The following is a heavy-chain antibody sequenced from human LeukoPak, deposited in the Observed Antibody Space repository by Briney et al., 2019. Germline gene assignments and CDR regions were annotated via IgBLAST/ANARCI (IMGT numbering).Heavy chain of an antibody. CDR3: AKDREYSSGSYYFDY. J-gene: IGHJ4*02. V-gene: IGHV3-23*01. Sequence: GGSLRLSCAASGFTFSSSVMSWVRQAPGKGLEWVSAISGSGGSTYYADSVKGRFTISRDNSKNTLYLQMNSLRAEDTAVYYCAKDREYSSGSYYFDYWGQGTLVTVSS. CDR1: GFTFSSSV. D-gene: IGHD6-19*01. CDR2: ISGSGGST.